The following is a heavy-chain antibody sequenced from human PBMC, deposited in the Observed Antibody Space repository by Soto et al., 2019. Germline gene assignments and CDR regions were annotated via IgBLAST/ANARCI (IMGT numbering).Heavy chain of an antibody. CDR2: MNPNSGNT. D-gene: IGHD4-17*01. CDR3: ASHDYGDYGNYYGMDV. J-gene: IGHJ6*02. V-gene: IGHV1-8*01. CDR1: GYTFTSYD. Sequence: QVQLVQSGAEVKKPGTSVKVSCKASGYTFTSYDINWVRQATGQGLEWMGWMNPNSGNTGYAQKFQGRVTMTRNTSISTAYMELSSLRSEDTAVYYCASHDYGDYGNYYGMDVWGQGTTVTVFS.